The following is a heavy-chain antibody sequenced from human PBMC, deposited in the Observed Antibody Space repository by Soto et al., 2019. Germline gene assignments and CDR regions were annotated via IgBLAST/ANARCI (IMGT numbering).Heavy chain of an antibody. Sequence: PGGSLRLSCAASGFTFSSYAMHWVRQAPGKGLEWVAVISYDGSNKYYADSVKGRFTISRDNSKNTLYPQMNSLRAEDTAVYYCARSSVTIFGVKYYYYYGMDVWGQGTTVTVSS. CDR3: ARSSVTIFGVKYYYYYGMDV. J-gene: IGHJ6*02. D-gene: IGHD3-3*01. V-gene: IGHV3-30-3*01. CDR2: ISYDGSNK. CDR1: GFTFSSYA.